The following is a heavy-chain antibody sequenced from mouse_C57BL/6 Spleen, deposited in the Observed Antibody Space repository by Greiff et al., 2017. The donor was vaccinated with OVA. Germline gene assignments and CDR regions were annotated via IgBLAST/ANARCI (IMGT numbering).Heavy chain of an antibody. D-gene: IGHD2-4*01. CDR2: IDPSDSET. CDR3: AKDYDGDGRFAY. V-gene: IGHV1-52*01. CDR1: GYTFTSYW. Sequence: QVQLQQPGAELVRPGSSVKLSCKASGYTFTSYWMHWVKQRPIQGLEWIGNIDPSDSETHYNQKFKDKATLTVDKSSSTAYMQLSSLTSEDSAVYYCAKDYDGDGRFAYWGQGTLVTVSA. J-gene: IGHJ3*01.